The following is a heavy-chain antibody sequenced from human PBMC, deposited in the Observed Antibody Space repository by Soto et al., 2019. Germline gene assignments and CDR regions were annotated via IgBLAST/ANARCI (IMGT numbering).Heavy chain of an antibody. J-gene: IGHJ6*02. CDR3: ARDRDCGLLYYFYYGMNV. CDR1: GYTFTGYY. Sequence: QVQLVQSGAEVKKPGASVKVSCKASGYTFTGYYIQWVRQAPGQGLEWMGWINPNNGDTNYAQNFRGRVSMTRDTSITTAYMDLSRLRSDDTAVYYCARDRDCGLLYYFYYGMNVWGQGTTVTVSS. CDR2: INPNNGDT. V-gene: IGHV1-2*02. D-gene: IGHD2-21*02.